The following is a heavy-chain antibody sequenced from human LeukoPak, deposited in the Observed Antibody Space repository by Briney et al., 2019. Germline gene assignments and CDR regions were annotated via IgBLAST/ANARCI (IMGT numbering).Heavy chain of an antibody. CDR2: ISGSGGST. V-gene: IGHV3-23*01. Sequence: GGSLRLSCAASGFTFSSYAMSWVRQAPGKGLEWVSAISGSGGSTYYADSVKGRFTISRDNSKNTLYLQMNSLRAEDTAVYYCAKGVYCSSTSGYYYYYMDVWGKGTTVTVSS. CDR1: GFTFSSYA. CDR3: AKGVYCSSTSGYYYYYMDV. J-gene: IGHJ6*03. D-gene: IGHD2-2*01.